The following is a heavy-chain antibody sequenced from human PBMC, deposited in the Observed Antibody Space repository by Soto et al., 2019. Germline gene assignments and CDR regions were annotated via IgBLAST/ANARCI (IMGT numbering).Heavy chain of an antibody. CDR2: NSAYNGNT. CDR1: GYTFTTYG. Sequence: GASVKVSCKASGYTFTTYGISWVRQVPGQGLEWMGWNSAYNGNTNYAQKLQDRVTMTRDTSTSTAYMELRSLRSDDTAVYYCAREGQLGSTIFIQYSGQATLVTVSS. V-gene: IGHV1-18*01. CDR3: AREGQLGSTIFIQY. D-gene: IGHD1-26*01. J-gene: IGHJ1*01.